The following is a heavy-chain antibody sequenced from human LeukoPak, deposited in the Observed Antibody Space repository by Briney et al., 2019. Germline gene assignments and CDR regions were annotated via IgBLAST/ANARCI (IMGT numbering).Heavy chain of an antibody. Sequence: GGSLRLSCAASGFTFSDYYMSWIRQAPGKGLEWVSYISSSGSTIYYADSVKGRFTISRDNSKNTLYLQMNSLRAEDTAVYYCAKVRLGELSIIDYWGQGTLVTVSS. CDR2: ISSSGSTI. V-gene: IGHV3-11*01. CDR3: AKVRLGELSIIDY. D-gene: IGHD3-16*02. J-gene: IGHJ4*02. CDR1: GFTFSDYY.